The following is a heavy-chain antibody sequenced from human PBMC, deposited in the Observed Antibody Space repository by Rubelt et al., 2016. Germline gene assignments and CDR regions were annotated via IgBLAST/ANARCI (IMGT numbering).Heavy chain of an antibody. CDR3: AKDLSGDYYAAVDI. CDR1: DFTFTTSD. J-gene: IGHJ3*02. Sequence: VQLVESGGGLVQPGGSLRLSCAASDFTFTTSDMHWVRQAPGKGLEWVAYIRSDGSYKYYADSVKGRFTISRDNSKNTLYVQMNSLRVEDTAMYYCAKDLSGDYYAAVDIWGQGSMVTVSS. D-gene: IGHD1-26*01. CDR2: IRSDGSYK. V-gene: IGHV3-30*02.